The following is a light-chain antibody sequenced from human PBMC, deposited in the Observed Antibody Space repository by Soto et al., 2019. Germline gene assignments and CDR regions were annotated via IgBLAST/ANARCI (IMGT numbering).Light chain of an antibody. V-gene: IGKV3-20*01. Sequence: EIVLTQSPGTLSLSPGERATLSCRASQSVSSTYLAWYQQNPGQAPRLLIYGASSRATDIPDRFSGSGSGTDFTLTVSRLEPEDFAVYFCQQYGSSSYTFGQGTKLEIK. CDR1: QSVSSTY. J-gene: IGKJ2*01. CDR3: QQYGSSSYT. CDR2: GAS.